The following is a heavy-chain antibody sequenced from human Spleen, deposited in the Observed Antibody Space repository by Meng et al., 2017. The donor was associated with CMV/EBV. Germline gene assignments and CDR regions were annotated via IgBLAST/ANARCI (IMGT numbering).Heavy chain of an antibody. J-gene: IGHJ5*02. CDR1: GFTFSSYT. CDR2: ISGSGGST. Sequence: GESLKISCAASGFTFSSYTMGWVRQAPGKGLEWVSAISGSGGSTYYADSVKGRFTISRDNSKNTLYLQMNSLRAEDTAVYYCAKGRYSSGWAPTDPWGQGTLVTVSS. V-gene: IGHV3-23*01. D-gene: IGHD6-19*01. CDR3: AKGRYSSGWAPTDP.